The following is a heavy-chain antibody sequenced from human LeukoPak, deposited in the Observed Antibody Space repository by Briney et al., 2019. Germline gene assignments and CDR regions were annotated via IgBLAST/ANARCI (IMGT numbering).Heavy chain of an antibody. V-gene: IGHV3-23*01. CDR3: AKSPYSSGWPPFDY. D-gene: IGHD6-19*01. CDR1: GFTFSSYA. CDR2: ISGSGSST. Sequence: GGSLRLSCAASGFTFSSYAMSWVRQASGKGLEWVSAISGSGSSTYYADSVKGRFTISRDNSKNTLYLQMNSPRAEDTAVYYCAKSPYSSGWPPFDYWGQGTLVTVSS. J-gene: IGHJ4*02.